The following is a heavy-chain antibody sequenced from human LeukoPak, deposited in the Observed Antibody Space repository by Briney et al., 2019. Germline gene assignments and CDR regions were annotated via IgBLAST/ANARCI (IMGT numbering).Heavy chain of an antibody. J-gene: IGHJ4*02. D-gene: IGHD3-16*01. CDR1: GGSIGSSSYY. CDR2: IYYSGST. CDR3: ARQAGETVDY. V-gene: IGHV4-39*01. Sequence: PSETLSLTCTVSGGSIGSSSYYWGWIRQPPGKGLEWIGSIYYSGSTYYNPSLKSRVTISVDTSKNQFSLKLSSVTAADTTVYYCARQAGETVDYWGQGTLVTVSS.